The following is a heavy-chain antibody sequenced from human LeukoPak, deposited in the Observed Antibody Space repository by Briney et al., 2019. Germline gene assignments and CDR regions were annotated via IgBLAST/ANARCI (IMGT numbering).Heavy chain of an antibody. J-gene: IGHJ5*02. CDR3: AKDGPLLWSGPTDA. CDR1: GFTFSTYG. D-gene: IGHD3-10*01. CDR2: VSSTGSGT. Sequence: PGGSLRLSCVASGFTFSTYGMSWVRQAPGKGLEWVAAVSSTGSGTYYPDSLKGRFIISRDNSQNTVFLQMNSLRPEDTAFYFCAKDGPLLWSGPTDAWGQGILVTVSS. V-gene: IGHV3-23*01.